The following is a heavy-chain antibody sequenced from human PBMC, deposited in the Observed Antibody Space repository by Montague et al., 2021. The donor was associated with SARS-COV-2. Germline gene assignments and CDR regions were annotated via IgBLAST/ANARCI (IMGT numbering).Heavy chain of an antibody. J-gene: IGHJ3*02. D-gene: IGHD2-2*01. CDR3: ARGRRTVVVPGAGPAGRDFDI. CDR2: VNQSGTT. CDR1: GGSFSNYY. Sequence: SETLSLTCAISGGSFSNYYWSWIRQTPGKGLEWIGEVNQSGTTIYNPSVKSGVTISEDTSKNQFYLRLNSVTAADTAVYYCARGRRTVVVPGAGPAGRDFDIWGQGTMITVSS. V-gene: IGHV4-34*01.